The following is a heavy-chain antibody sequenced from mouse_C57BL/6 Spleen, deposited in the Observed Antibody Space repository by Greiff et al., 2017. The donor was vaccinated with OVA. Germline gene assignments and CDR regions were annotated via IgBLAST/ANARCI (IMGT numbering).Heavy chain of an antibody. CDR3: ARGGLRRGGGYAMDY. CDR2: IYPGSGST. D-gene: IGHD2-4*01. Sequence: QVHVKQPGAELVKPGASVKMSCKASGYTFTSYWLTWVKQRPGQGLEWIGDIYPGSGSTNYNEKFKCKATLTADTSSSTAYMQLSSLTSEDSAVYYCARGGLRRGGGYAMDYWGQGTSVTVSS. J-gene: IGHJ4*01. V-gene: IGHV1-55*01. CDR1: GYTFTSYW.